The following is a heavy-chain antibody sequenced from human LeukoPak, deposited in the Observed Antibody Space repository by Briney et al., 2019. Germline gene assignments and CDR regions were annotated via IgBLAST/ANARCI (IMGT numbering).Heavy chain of an antibody. D-gene: IGHD1-7*01. V-gene: IGHV3-23*01. CDR2: ISGSGGST. J-gene: IGHJ4*02. CDR1: GFTFSSYA. CDR3: ARDDGAGTYSGY. Sequence: GGSLRLSCAASGFTFSSYAMSWVRQAPGKGLEWVSAISGSGGSTYYADSVKGRFTISRDSSKNTLYLQMNSLRAEDTAVYYCARDDGAGTYSGYWGQGTLVTVSS.